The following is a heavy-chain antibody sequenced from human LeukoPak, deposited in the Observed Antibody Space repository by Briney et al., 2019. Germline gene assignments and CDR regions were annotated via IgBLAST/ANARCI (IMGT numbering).Heavy chain of an antibody. CDR3: ARASGPFDF. CDR1: GFIFSTYG. Sequence: GGSLRLSCAASGFIFSTYGLHWVRQARGKGLEWVAVIFSDGYTKYYAASVKDRFTISRDNSKNTLYLHMHSLIPGDTGVYYCARASGPFDFWGQGTLLTVSS. D-gene: IGHD3-10*01. V-gene: IGHV3-33*01. J-gene: IGHJ4*02. CDR2: IFSDGYTK.